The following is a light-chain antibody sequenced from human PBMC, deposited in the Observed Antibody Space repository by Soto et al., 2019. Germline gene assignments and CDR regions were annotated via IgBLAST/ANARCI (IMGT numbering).Light chain of an antibody. J-gene: IGKJ1*01. CDR3: HQYGRSPPWT. V-gene: IGKV3-20*01. CDR2: GAT. Sequence: EIVLTQSPGTLSLSPGERVTLSCRASKSLSSSYLAWYQQKPGQAPRLLFYGATNRATGIPERFSGSGSGTDFTLTISRLEPEDFAVYYCHQYGRSPPWTCGQGTKVEIK. CDR1: KSLSSSY.